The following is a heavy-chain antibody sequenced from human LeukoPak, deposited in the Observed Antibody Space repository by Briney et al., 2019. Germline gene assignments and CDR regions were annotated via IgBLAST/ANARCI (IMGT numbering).Heavy chain of an antibody. CDR1: GFTFSSYA. V-gene: IGHV3-30*04. CDR2: ISYVGDYK. J-gene: IGHJ4*02. CDR3: ARAPDLTGEPYYFDF. Sequence: GGSLRLSCAASGFTFSSYAMHWVRQAPGKGLEWLAVISYVGDYKYHAESVKGRSTISRDNSKNTLYLQMNSLRAEDTAVYYCARAPDLTGEPYYFDFWGQGTLVTVSS. D-gene: IGHD3-9*01.